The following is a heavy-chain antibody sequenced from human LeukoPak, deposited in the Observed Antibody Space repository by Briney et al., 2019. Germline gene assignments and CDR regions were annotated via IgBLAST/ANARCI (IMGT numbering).Heavy chain of an antibody. CDR1: GGSISSYY. Sequence: PSETLSLTCTVSGGSISSYYWSWIRQPPGKGLEWIGYTYYSGSTNYNPSLKSRVTISVDTSKNQFSLKLSSVTAADTAVYYCARDRIVATDGAGGYLDLWGRGTLVTVSS. CDR3: ARDRIVATDGAGGYLDL. V-gene: IGHV4-59*01. J-gene: IGHJ2*01. CDR2: TYYSGST. D-gene: IGHD5-12*01.